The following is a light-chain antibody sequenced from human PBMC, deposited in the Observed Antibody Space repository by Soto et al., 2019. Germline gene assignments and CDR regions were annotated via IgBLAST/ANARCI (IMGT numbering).Light chain of an antibody. V-gene: IGKV1-39*01. CDR2: ATS. CDR1: QTIRSH. CDR3: QQTYRTPLT. Sequence: DIQMTQFPLSLSASVGDSVTITCRASQTIRSHLNWYQQKPGEAPKIVIYATSTLQSGVPSRFNGSVSGTDFTLTISSLQPEDFATYYCQQTYRTPLTFGGGTKVEIK. J-gene: IGKJ4*01.